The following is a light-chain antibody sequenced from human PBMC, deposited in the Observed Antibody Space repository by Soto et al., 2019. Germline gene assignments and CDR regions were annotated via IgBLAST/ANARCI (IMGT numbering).Light chain of an antibody. V-gene: IGLV2-14*01. J-gene: IGLJ2*01. CDR1: SSDVGGYNY. Sequence: QSALTQPASVSGSPGQSITISCTGTSSDVGGYNYVSWYQQDPGKAPKLMISDVSNRPSGVSNRFSGSKSGNTASLTISGLQAEDEADYYCSSYTSTTTQVVFGGGTKVTDL. CDR3: SSYTSTTTQVV. CDR2: DVS.